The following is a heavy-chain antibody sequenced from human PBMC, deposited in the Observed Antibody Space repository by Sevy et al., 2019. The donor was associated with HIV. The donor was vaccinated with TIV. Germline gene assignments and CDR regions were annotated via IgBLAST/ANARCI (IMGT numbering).Heavy chain of an antibody. J-gene: IGHJ6*03. CDR1: GGSISSYY. Sequence: SETLSLTCTVSGGSISSYYWSWIRQPPGKGLEWIGYIYYSGSTNYNPSLKSRVTISVDTSKNQFPLKLSSVTAADTAVYYCARSIAARPIMSYYYYMDVWGKGTTVTVSS. CDR2: IYYSGST. CDR3: ARSIAARPIMSYYYYMDV. V-gene: IGHV4-59*01. D-gene: IGHD6-6*01.